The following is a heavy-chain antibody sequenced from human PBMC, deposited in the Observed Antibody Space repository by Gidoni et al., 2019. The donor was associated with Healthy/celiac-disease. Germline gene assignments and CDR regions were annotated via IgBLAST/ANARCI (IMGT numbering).Heavy chain of an antibody. CDR2: IYYSGST. Sequence: LQLQESGPGLVKPSETLFLTCPVPGGSISSSSYYWGWIRQPPVKGLEWIGRIYYSGSTYYNPSLKSRVTISVDTSKNQCSLKLSSVTAADTAVYYCARDAVGATGYWGQGTLVTVSS. D-gene: IGHD1-26*01. J-gene: IGHJ4*02. CDR3: ARDAVGATGY. V-gene: IGHV4-39*07. CDR1: GGSISSSSYY.